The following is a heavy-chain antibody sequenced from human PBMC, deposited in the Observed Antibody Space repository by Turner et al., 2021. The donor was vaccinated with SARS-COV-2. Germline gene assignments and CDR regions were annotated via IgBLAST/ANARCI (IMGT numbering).Heavy chain of an antibody. CDR2: IWYDGSNK. V-gene: IGHV3-33*01. CDR3: ARDKGEGSSGWLIPSGSYYFDY. J-gene: IGHJ4*02. Sequence: QVQLVESGGGVVQPGRSLRLSCAASGCSFRSNGMHWVRQAPGKGLGWVAVIWYDGSNKYYADSVKGRFTISRDNSKNTLYLQMNSLRAEDTAVYYCARDKGEGSSGWLIPSGSYYFDYWGQGTLVTVSS. D-gene: IGHD6-19*01. CDR1: GCSFRSNG.